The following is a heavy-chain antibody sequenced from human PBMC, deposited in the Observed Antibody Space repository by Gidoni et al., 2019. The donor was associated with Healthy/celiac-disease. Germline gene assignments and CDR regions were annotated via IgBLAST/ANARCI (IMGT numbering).Heavy chain of an antibody. CDR3: ARDFFYYYDSSGNGNAFDI. J-gene: IGHJ3*02. CDR2: IYYSGST. V-gene: IGHV4-31*03. CDR1: GGSISSGGYY. D-gene: IGHD3-22*01. Sequence: QVQLQESGPGLVKPSQTLSLTCTVSGGSISSGGYYWSWIRQHPGKGLEWIGYIYYSGSTYYHPSLKSRVTISVDTSKNQFSLKLSSVTAADTAVYYCARDFFYYYDSSGNGNAFDIWGQGTMVTVSS.